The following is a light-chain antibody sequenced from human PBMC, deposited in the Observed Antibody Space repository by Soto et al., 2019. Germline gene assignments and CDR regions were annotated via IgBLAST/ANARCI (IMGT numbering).Light chain of an antibody. CDR1: SSDVGGYNY. CDR2: EVS. CDR3: SSYAGSNNLGV. J-gene: IGLJ1*01. V-gene: IGLV2-8*01. Sequence: QSALTQPPSASGSPGQSLTISCTGTSSDVGGYNYVSWYQQHPGKAPKLMIYEVSKRPSGVPDRFSGSKSGNTASLTVSGLQAEDEADYYCSSYAGSNNLGVFGTGTQLTVL.